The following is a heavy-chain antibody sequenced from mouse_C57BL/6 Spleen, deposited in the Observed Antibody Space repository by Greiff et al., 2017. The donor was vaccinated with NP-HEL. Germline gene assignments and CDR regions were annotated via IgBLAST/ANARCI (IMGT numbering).Heavy chain of an antibody. J-gene: IGHJ3*01. CDR3: ARGLPFAY. CDR1: GFTFSDYY. V-gene: IGHV5-16*01. CDR2: INYDGSST. Sequence: EVMLVESEGGLVQPGSSMKLSCTASGFTFSDYYMAWVRQVPEKGLEWVANINYDGSSTYYLDSLKSRFIISRDNAKNILYLQMSSLKSEDTATYYCARGLPFAYWGQGTLVTVSA.